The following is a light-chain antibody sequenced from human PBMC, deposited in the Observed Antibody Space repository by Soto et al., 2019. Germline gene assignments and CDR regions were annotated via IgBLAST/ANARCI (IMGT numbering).Light chain of an antibody. V-gene: IGLV2-8*01. J-gene: IGLJ1*01. Sequence: QSVLTQPPSASGSPGQSVTIACTGTKSDVGGYNFVSWYQQHPGKAPKLIIYEVTKRPSGVPDRFSGSKSGKTASLTVSGLQAEDEADYYCSSYAGSNNRYVFGTGTKLTVL. CDR1: KSDVGGYNF. CDR3: SSYAGSNNRYV. CDR2: EVT.